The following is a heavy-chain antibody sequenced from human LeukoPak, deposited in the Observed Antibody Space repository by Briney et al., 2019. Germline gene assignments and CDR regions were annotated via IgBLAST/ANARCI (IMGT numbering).Heavy chain of an antibody. CDR1: GGSISSYY. CDR2: IYYSGTT. CDR3: ARAKTVGRRSRPLLNCSSTSCLYNWFDP. J-gene: IGHJ5*02. V-gene: IGHV4-59*12. Sequence: PSETLSLTCTVSGGSISSYYWSWIRQPPGKGLEWIGYIYYSGTTNYNPSLKSRVTISVDTSKNQFSLQLNSVTPEDTAVYYCARAKTVGRRSRPLLNCSSTSCLYNWFDPWGQGTLVTVSS. D-gene: IGHD2-2*01.